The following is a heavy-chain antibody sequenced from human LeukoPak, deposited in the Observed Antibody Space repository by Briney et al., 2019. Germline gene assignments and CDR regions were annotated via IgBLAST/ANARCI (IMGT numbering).Heavy chain of an antibody. CDR2: ISGSALST. J-gene: IGHJ4*02. Sequence: GGSLRLSCAASGFTFSSYAMSWVRQAPGKGLEWVSAISGSALSTYYADSVKGRFTISRDNSKNTLYLQMNSLRAEDTALYYCAKDKSDYYDSSGYSYDYWGQGTLVIVSS. CDR1: GFTFSSYA. CDR3: AKDKSDYYDSSGYSYDY. V-gene: IGHV3-23*01. D-gene: IGHD3-22*01.